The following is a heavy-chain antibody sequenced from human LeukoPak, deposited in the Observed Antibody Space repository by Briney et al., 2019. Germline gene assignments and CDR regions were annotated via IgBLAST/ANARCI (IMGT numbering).Heavy chain of an antibody. J-gene: IGHJ3*02. CDR2: IYHSGST. CDR1: GYSISSGYY. D-gene: IGHD3-22*01. V-gene: IGHV4-38-2*02. Sequence: SETLSLTCTVSGYSISSGYYWGWIRQPPGKGLEWIGSIYHSGSTYYNPSLKSRVTISVDTSKNQFSLKLSSVTAADTAVYYCAREYCDNNKAPAFDIWGQGTMVTVSS. CDR3: AREYCDNNKAPAFDI.